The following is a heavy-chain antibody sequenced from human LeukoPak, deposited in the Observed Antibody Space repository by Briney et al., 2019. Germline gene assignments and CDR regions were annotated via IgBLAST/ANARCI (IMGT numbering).Heavy chain of an antibody. D-gene: IGHD2-2*01. Sequence: GASVKVSRKASGGTFSSYAISWVRQAPGQGLEWMGGIIPIFGTANYAQKFQGRVTITADESTSTAYMELSSLRSEDTAMYYCARGGIVVVPAAMGGHQNWFDPWGQGTLVTVSS. V-gene: IGHV1-69*13. J-gene: IGHJ5*02. CDR3: ARGGIVVVPAAMGGHQNWFDP. CDR2: IIPIFGTA. CDR1: GGTFSSYA.